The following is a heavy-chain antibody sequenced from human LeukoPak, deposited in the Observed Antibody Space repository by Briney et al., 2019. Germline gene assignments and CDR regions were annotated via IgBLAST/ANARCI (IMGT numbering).Heavy chain of an antibody. J-gene: IGHJ3*02. Sequence: SETLSLTCTVSGGSISSYYWSWIRQPPGKGLEWIGEINHSGSTNYNPSLKSRVTISVDTSKNQFSLKLSSVTAADTAVYYCARVGNYYDSSGYYPDAFDIWGQATMVTVSS. D-gene: IGHD3-22*01. CDR1: GGSISSYY. CDR3: ARVGNYYDSSGYYPDAFDI. CDR2: INHSGST. V-gene: IGHV4-34*01.